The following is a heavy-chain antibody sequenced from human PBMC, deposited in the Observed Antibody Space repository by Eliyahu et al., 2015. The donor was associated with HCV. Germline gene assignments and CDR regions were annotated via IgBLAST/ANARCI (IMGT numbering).Heavy chain of an antibody. V-gene: IGHV3-11*01. CDR1: GFAXPXYF. D-gene: IGHD5-12*01. CDR3: AGGGYSAHDGARGY. J-gene: IGHJ4*02. CDR2: ISRSGSVI. Sequence: QVQVVESGGGLVKPGGSLRLSCAVSGFAXPXYFMSWIRPAPGKGLEWVSHISRSGSVIYHADSVKGRFTISRDNAKNTLYLQMNSLRAEDTAVYYCAGGGYSAHDGARGYWGQGTLVTVSS.